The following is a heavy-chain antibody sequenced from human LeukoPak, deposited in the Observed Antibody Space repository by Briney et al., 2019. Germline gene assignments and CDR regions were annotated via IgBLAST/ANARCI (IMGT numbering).Heavy chain of an antibody. Sequence: GGSLRLSCAASGFTFSDYYMSWIRQAPGKGLEWVSYISSSGSTIYYADSVKGRFTISRDNAKNSLYLQMNSLRAEDTAVYYCARAYQPLSNYYYYMDVWGKGTTVTISS. CDR1: GFTFSDYY. V-gene: IGHV3-11*04. CDR2: ISSSGSTI. J-gene: IGHJ6*03. CDR3: ARAYQPLSNYYYYMDV. D-gene: IGHD2-2*01.